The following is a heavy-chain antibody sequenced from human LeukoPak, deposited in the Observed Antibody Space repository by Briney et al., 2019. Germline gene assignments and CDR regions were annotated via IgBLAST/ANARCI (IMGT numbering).Heavy chain of an antibody. V-gene: IGHV1-8*02. D-gene: IGHD3/OR15-3a*01. Sequence: ASVKVSCKTSRYTFTSYDINWVRQATGQGLEWMGWINPKSGNTDYAQKFQGRVTMTSDTSIDTAYMELSNLRSEDTAVYYCARGRKAGVGRVYYMDVWGKGTTVTVFS. CDR2: INPKSGNT. CDR3: ARGRKAGVGRVYYMDV. J-gene: IGHJ6*03. CDR1: RYTFTSYD.